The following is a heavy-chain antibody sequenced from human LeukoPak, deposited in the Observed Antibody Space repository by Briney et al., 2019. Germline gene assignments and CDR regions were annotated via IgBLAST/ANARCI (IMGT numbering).Heavy chain of an antibody. Sequence: SVKVSCKASGYTFTGYYMHWVRQAPGQGLEWMGWINPNSGGTNYAQKFQGRVTMTRDTSISTAYMELSRLRSDDTAVYYCAAAFKSYGSGSDRYDYWGQGTLVTVSS. J-gene: IGHJ4*02. CDR3: AAAFKSYGSGSDRYDY. CDR1: GYTFTGYY. CDR2: INPNSGGT. D-gene: IGHD3-10*01. V-gene: IGHV1-2*02.